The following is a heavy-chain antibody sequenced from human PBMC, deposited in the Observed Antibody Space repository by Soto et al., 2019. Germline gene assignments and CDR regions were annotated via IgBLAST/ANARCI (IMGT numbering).Heavy chain of an antibody. CDR2: IYYSGST. CDR1: GGSIRSGGYY. D-gene: IGHD3-22*01. Sequence: QVQLQESGPGLVKPSQTLSLTCTVSGGSIRSGGYYWSWIRQHPGKGLQWNGYIYYSGSTYYNPSLKSLVTISVDPSKNQSSLQLSSGTSADTAVYYRARGYDSSGYYNPIDYRGQGTLVTLSS. V-gene: IGHV4-31*01. CDR3: ARGYDSSGYYNPIDY. J-gene: IGHJ4*02.